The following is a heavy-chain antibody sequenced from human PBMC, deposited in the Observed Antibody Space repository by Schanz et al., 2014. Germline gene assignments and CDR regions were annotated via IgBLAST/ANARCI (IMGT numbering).Heavy chain of an antibody. V-gene: IGHV1-18*01. Sequence: QVQLVQSGAEVKKPGASVKVSCKASGYTFTSHGISWVRQAPGQGLEWMGWINGYNGHTLYAQKLQGRVTMTTDTSTSTAYMELRSLRSDDTAVYYCARVQDDILTGSEYYYGMDVWGRGTTVTVSS. D-gene: IGHD3-9*01. J-gene: IGHJ6*02. CDR1: GYTFTSHG. CDR3: ARVQDDILTGSEYYYGMDV. CDR2: INGYNGHT.